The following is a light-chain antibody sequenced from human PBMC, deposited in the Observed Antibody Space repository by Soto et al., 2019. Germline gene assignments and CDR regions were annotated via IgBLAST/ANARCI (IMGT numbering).Light chain of an antibody. CDR1: SGSIASNY. Sequence: NFMLTQPHSVSESPGKTVIISCTRSSGSIASNYVQWYQQRPGSSPTTVIYEDNQRPSGVPDRFSGSIDCSSNSASLTISGLETEDEADYFWQSYDATNQVFSGGTK. J-gene: IGLJ3*02. CDR2: EDN. V-gene: IGLV6-57*01. CDR3: QSYDATNQV.